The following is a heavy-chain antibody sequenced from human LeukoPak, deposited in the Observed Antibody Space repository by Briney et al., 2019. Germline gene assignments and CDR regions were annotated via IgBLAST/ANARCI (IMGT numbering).Heavy chain of an antibody. CDR2: ISSSSSYI. V-gene: IGHV3-21*01. CDR1: GFTFSSYS. D-gene: IGHD3-10*01. CDR3: ARVYIARITMVRGVIRSHAFDI. J-gene: IGHJ3*02. Sequence: GGSLRLSCAASGFTFSSYSMNWVRQAPGRGLEWVSSISSSSSYIYYADSVKGRFTISRDNAKNSLYLQMNSLRAEDTAVYYCARVYIARITMVRGVIRSHAFDIWGQGTMVTVSS.